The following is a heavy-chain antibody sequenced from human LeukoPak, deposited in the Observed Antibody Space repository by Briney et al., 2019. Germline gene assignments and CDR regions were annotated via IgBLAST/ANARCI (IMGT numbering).Heavy chain of an antibody. CDR2: INTNTGNP. V-gene: IGHV7-4-1*02. CDR3: ARDSLPTEYCSSTSCYLNWFDP. J-gene: IGHJ5*02. D-gene: IGHD2-2*01. Sequence: GASVKVSYKASGYTFTSYAMNWVRQAPGQGLEWMGWINTNTGNPTYAQGFTGRFVISLDTSASTAYLQISSLKAEDTAVYYCARDSLPTEYCSSTSCYLNWFDPWGQGTLVTVSS. CDR1: GYTFTSYA.